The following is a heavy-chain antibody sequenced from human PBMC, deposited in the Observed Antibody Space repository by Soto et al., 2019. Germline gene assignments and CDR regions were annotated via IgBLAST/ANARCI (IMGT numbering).Heavy chain of an antibody. CDR1: GFTFSSYA. Sequence: GESLKISCAASGFTFSSYAMSWVRQAPGKGLEWVSAISGSGGSTYYADSVKGRFTISRDNSKNTLFLQINSLRAEDTAVYYCAKDLLGCSGGSCYLGGGVDAFDIWGQGTMVTVSS. CDR3: AKDLLGCSGGSCYLGGGVDAFDI. D-gene: IGHD2-15*01. J-gene: IGHJ3*02. V-gene: IGHV3-23*01. CDR2: ISGSGGST.